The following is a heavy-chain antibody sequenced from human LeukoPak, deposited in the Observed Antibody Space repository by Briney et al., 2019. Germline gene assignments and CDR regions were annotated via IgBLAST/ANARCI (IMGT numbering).Heavy chain of an antibody. V-gene: IGHV1-18*01. CDR2: ISAYNGNT. J-gene: IGHJ6*02. D-gene: IGHD3-9*01. CDR1: GYTFTSYG. CDR3: ARAGSYDILTYYYYVMDV. Sequence: ASVKVSCKASGYTFTSYGISWVRQAPGQGLEWMGWISAYNGNTNYAQKLQGRVTMTTDTSTSTAYMELRSLRSDDTAVYYCARAGSYDILTYYYYVMDVWGQGTTVTVSS.